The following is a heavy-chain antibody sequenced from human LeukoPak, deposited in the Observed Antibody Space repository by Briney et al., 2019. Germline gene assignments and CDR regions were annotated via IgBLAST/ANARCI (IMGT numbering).Heavy chain of an antibody. Sequence: GGSLRLSCAASGFTFSSYWMHWVRQAPGKGLVWVSRINSDGSSTSYADSVKGRFTISRDNAKNTLYLQMSSLRVEDTAVYYCARGLSYDSSGYVDYWGQGTLVTVSS. CDR3: ARGLSYDSSGYVDY. D-gene: IGHD3-22*01. CDR2: INSDGSST. CDR1: GFTFSSYW. V-gene: IGHV3-74*01. J-gene: IGHJ4*02.